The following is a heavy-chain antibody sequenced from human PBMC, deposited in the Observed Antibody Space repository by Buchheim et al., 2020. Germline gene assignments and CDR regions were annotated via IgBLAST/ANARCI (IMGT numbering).Heavy chain of an antibody. CDR3: AREETHHYYDSSGYYYFGRGQKYFQH. CDR1: GGSISSSNW. Sequence: QVQLQESGPGLVKPSGTLSLTCAVSGGSISSSNWWSWVRQPPGKGLEWIGEIYHSGSTNYNPSLKSRVTISVDKSKNQFSLKLSSVTAADTAVYYCAREETHHYYDSSGYYYFGRGQKYFQHWGQGTL. V-gene: IGHV4-4*02. CDR2: IYHSGST. D-gene: IGHD3-22*01. J-gene: IGHJ1*01.